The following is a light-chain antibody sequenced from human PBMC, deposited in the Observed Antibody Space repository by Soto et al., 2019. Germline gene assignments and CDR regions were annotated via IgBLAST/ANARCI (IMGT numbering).Light chain of an antibody. J-gene: IGKJ1*01. CDR1: QRVSSN. CDR3: QQYINWPVT. V-gene: IGKV3-15*01. Sequence: EIVMTQSPATLSVSPGERATLSCRASQRVSSNLAWYQQKPGQAPRLLIYGASTRATGIPARFSGSGSGTDFTLTISSLQSEDFAVYYCQQYINWPVTFGQGTKVEIK. CDR2: GAS.